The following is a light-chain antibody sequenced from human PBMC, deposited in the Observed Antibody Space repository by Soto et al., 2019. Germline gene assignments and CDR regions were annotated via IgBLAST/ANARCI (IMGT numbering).Light chain of an antibody. V-gene: IGKV4-1*01. CDR2: WAS. CDR3: QQYYTTPWA. J-gene: IGKJ1*01. Sequence: DIVMTQSPASLAVSLGERATINFKSIQSVLYSANNENYLAWYQQKPGHPPKLLIYWASTRESGVPDRFSGSGSRTDFTLTISSLQAEDVAVYYCQQYYTTPWAFGQGTKVDIK. CDR1: QSVLYSANNENY.